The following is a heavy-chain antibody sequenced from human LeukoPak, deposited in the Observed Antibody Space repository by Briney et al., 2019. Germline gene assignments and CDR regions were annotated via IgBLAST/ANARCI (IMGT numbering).Heavy chain of an antibody. CDR2: INTNTGNP. CDR3: ATGPISRPNWFDP. CDR1: GYTFTSYA. Sequence: ASVTVSCKASGYTFTSYAMNWVRQAPGQGLEWMGWINTNTGNPTYAQGFTGRFVFSLDTSVSTAYLQISSLKAEDTAVYYCATGPISRPNWFDPWGQGTLVTVSS. V-gene: IGHV7-4-1*02. J-gene: IGHJ5*02.